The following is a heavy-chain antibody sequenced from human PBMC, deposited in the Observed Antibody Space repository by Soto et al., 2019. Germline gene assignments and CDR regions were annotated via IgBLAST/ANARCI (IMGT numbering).Heavy chain of an antibody. CDR1: GGTFSSYA. CDR2: IIPIFGTA. V-gene: IGHV1-69*06. Sequence: GXSVKVSCEASGGTFSSYAISWVRQAPGQGLEWMGGIIPIFGTANYAQKFQGRVTITADKSTSTAYMELSSLRSEDTAVYYCARTETTGAFDIWGQGTMVTVSS. CDR3: ARTETTGAFDI. J-gene: IGHJ3*02. D-gene: IGHD4-17*01.